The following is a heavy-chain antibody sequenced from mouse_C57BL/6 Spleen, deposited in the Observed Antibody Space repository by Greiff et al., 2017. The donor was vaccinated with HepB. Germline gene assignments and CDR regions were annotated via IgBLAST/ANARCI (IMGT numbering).Heavy chain of an antibody. CDR3: ARWGTALKYAMDY. V-gene: IGHV1-26*01. CDR2: INPNNGGT. Sequence: EVQLQQSGPELVKPGASVKISCKASGYTFTDYYMNWVKQSHGKSLEWIGDINPNNGGTSYNQKFKGKVTLTVDKSSSTAYMEHRSLTSEDSAVYYCARWGTALKYAMDYWGQGTSVTVSS. D-gene: IGHD1-2*01. J-gene: IGHJ4*01. CDR1: GYTFTDYY.